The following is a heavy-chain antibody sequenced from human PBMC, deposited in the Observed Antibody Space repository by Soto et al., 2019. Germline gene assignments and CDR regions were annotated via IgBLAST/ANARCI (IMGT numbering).Heavy chain of an antibody. CDR1: GYAFTRYS. CDR2: INPNTGGT. CDR3: SINFDDLHEASF. D-gene: IGHD1-1*01. V-gene: IGHV1-2*02. J-gene: IGHJ1*01. Sequence: QVQLVQSGAGVSMTGASVNVCCRASGYAFTRYSVPWVRQAAGQGLEWMGWINPNTGGTRFEPKFEGRATLTTDPSVTTDYMEQRSLRSDDTALIYSSINFDDLHEASFWGQATPVTVTS.